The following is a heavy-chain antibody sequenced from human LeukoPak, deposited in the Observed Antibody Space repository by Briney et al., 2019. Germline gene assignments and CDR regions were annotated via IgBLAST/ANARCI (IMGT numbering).Heavy chain of an antibody. CDR2: ISSSRSYI. J-gene: IGHJ5*02. D-gene: IGHD3-22*01. CDR3: ARDLRGVNYYDSSGPRFDP. V-gene: IGHV3-21*01. CDR1: GFTFSSYS. Sequence: PGGSLTLSCAASGFTFSSYSMNWVRQAAGKGLEWVSSISSSRSYIYYAASVKGRFTLARDNAKNSLYLQMSSLRAEDTAVYYCARDLRGVNYYDSSGPRFDPWGQGTLVTVSS.